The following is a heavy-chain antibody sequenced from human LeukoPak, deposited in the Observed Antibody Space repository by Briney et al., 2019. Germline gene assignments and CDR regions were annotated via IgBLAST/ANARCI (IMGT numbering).Heavy chain of an antibody. D-gene: IGHD4-23*01. J-gene: IGHJ4*02. Sequence: PGGSLRLSCAASGFIFSSNTMNWVRQAPGKGLEWVSSITSSSSIYYADSVKGRFTISRDNAKSSLYLQMNSLRAEDTAVYYCARSTVGVDYWGQGTLVTVSS. CDR1: GFIFSSNT. CDR3: ARSTVGVDY. V-gene: IGHV3-21*01. CDR2: ITSSSSI.